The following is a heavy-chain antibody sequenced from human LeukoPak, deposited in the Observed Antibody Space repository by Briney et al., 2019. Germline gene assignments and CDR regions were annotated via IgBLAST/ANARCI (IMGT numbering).Heavy chain of an antibody. CDR1: GYTFTGHY. CDR3: ARDLLRWPGDY. V-gene: IGHV1-2*02. Sequence: ASVKISCKASGYTFTGHYMHGVRQAPGQGLECMGWINPHSGGTHYAQKFQGRVTMTKDTSISTAYMELSRLRSDDTAVYYCARDLLRWPGDYWGQGTLVSVST. CDR2: INPHSGGT. J-gene: IGHJ4*02. D-gene: IGHD4-23*01.